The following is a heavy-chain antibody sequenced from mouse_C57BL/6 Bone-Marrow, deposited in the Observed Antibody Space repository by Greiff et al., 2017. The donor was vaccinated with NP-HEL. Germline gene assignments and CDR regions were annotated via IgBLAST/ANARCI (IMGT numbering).Heavy chain of an antibody. J-gene: IGHJ3*01. CDR3: ARDDYDEFAY. D-gene: IGHD2-4*01. CDR1: GYTFTSYW. Sequence: QVQLLQPGAGLVKPGASVKLSCKASGYTFTSYWITWVRQVPGQGLEWIGDIYPGSGSTNYHETFKSRATLTVDTSSSTAYMQLSSLTSEDSAAYYCARDDYDEFAYGGQGNRVTVSA. CDR2: IYPGSGST. V-gene: IGHV1-55*01.